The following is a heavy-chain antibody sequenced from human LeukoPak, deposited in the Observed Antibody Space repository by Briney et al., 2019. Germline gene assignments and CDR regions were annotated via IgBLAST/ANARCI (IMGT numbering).Heavy chain of an antibody. CDR1: GYTLTELS. Sequence: ASVKVSCKVSGYTLTELSIHWVRQAPGKGLEWMGGFDPEDGETIYAQKFQGRVTMTEDTSTDTAYMELSSLRSEDTAVYYCATSRIGAVAGSSLGYWGQGTLVTVSS. CDR2: FDPEDGET. CDR3: ATSRIGAVAGSSLGY. V-gene: IGHV1-24*01. D-gene: IGHD6-19*01. J-gene: IGHJ4*02.